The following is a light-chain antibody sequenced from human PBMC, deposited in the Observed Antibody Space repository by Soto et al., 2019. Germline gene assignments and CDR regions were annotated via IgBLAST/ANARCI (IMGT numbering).Light chain of an antibody. CDR3: QQYGSSLPYT. J-gene: IGKJ2*01. CDR1: QSVSGTY. V-gene: IGKV3-20*01. CDR2: GSS. Sequence: EIVLTQSPGTLSLSPGARATLSCRASQSVSGTYFAWYQQKPGQAPRLLIYGSSIRATDIPDRFSGSGSGTDFTLTIMRLEPEDSAVYYCQQYGSSLPYTFGQGTKLEIK.